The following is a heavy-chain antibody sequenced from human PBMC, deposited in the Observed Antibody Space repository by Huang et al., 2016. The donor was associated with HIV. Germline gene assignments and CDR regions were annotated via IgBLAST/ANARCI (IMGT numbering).Heavy chain of an antibody. CDR2: INHLGSP. J-gene: IGHJ5*02. Sequence: QVHLQQWGAGLLKSAETLSLTGAVYGGSLSGFYWSWLGQTPGKGLGLIGEINHLGSPNYNPSLKSRVSISMDGSKKQFSLKLRSISDADTAVYFCARDATKNPRGWFDPWGQGTLVTVSS. CDR3: ARDATKNPRGWFDP. CDR1: GGSLSGFY. D-gene: IGHD3-10*01. V-gene: IGHV4-34*02.